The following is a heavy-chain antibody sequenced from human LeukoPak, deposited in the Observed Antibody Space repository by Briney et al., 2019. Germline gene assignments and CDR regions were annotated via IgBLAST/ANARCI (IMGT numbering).Heavy chain of an antibody. CDR1: GYSFTNFW. V-gene: IGHV5-51*01. Sequence: GESLKISCKYSGYSFTNFWIAWVRQMPGKGLEWMGIIHLGDSDTRYSPSFQGQVTISADKSISTAYLQWSSLKASDSAMYYCAKTSYTSSWFPSYSWFDPWGQGTLVTVSS. CDR2: IHLGDSDT. J-gene: IGHJ5*02. D-gene: IGHD6-13*01. CDR3: AKTSYTSSWFPSYSWFDP.